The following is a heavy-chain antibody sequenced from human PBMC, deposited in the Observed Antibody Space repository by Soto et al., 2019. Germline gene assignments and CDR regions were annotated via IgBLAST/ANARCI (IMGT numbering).Heavy chain of an antibody. V-gene: IGHV3-30-3*01. J-gene: IGHJ6*02. CDR2: ISYDGSNK. Sequence: GGSLSLSCAASGFTFSSYAMHWVRQAPGKGLEWVAVISYDGSNKYYADSVKGRFTISRDNSKNTLYLQMNSLRAEDTAVYYCARVSSLDFWSGYYKGYYYYGMDVWGQGTTVTVSS. D-gene: IGHD3-3*01. CDR3: ARVSSLDFWSGYYKGYYYYGMDV. CDR1: GFTFSSYA.